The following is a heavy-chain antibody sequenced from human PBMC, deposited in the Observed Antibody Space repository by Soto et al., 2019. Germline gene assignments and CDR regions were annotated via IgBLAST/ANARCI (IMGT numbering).Heavy chain of an antibody. Sequence: QITLKESGPTLVKPTQTLTLTCTFSGFSLSTSGVGVGWIRQPPGKALEWLALIYWDDDKRYSPSLKSRLTITKDTSKXXVXLXXTNRDPVDTATDSCALFTYYHDSSGYYSSAEYFQHWGQGTLVTVSS. D-gene: IGHD3-22*01. V-gene: IGHV2-5*02. CDR3: ALFTYYHDSSGYYSSAEYFQH. CDR2: IYWDDDK. J-gene: IGHJ1*01. CDR1: GFSLSTSGVG.